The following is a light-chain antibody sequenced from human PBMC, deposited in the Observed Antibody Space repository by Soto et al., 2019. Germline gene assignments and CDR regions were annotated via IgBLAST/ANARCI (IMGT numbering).Light chain of an antibody. CDR1: QNISSY. Sequence: DIQMTQSPSSLSASVGDRVTITCRASQNISSYLNWYQQKPGKAPKLLIYAASILQSGVPSRFSGSGSGTEFTLTISSLQPEDFATYYCQKSYSTPALTFGGGTKVEIK. CDR3: QKSYSTPALT. CDR2: AAS. J-gene: IGKJ4*01. V-gene: IGKV1-39*01.